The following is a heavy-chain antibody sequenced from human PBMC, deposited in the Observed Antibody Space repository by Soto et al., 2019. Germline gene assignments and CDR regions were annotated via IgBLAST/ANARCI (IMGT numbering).Heavy chain of an antibody. V-gene: IGHV1-8*03. J-gene: IGHJ4*02. Sequence: GASVKVSCKASGYTFTSYDINWVRQATGQRLEWMGWMNPNSGNTGYAQKFQGRVTITRNTSISTAYMELSSLRSEDTAVYYCARGVGANRFDSWGQGTLVNVSS. D-gene: IGHD1-26*01. CDR1: GYTFTSYD. CDR3: ARGVGANRFDS. CDR2: MNPNSGNT.